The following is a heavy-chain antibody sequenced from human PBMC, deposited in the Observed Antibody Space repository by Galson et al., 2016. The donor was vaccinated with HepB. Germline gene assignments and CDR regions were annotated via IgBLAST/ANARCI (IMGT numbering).Heavy chain of an antibody. Sequence: SVKVSCKASGYTFNTYGITWVRQAPGQGLEWMGWISAYTGNRFYAQKLQDRVTMTLDTSTSTAFMELRSLRSDDTAVYFCARDRGIAVAGNWFDPWGQGTLVTVSS. CDR3: ARDRGIAVAGNWFDP. J-gene: IGHJ5*02. CDR2: ISAYTGNR. D-gene: IGHD6-19*01. V-gene: IGHV1-18*01. CDR1: GYTFNTYG.